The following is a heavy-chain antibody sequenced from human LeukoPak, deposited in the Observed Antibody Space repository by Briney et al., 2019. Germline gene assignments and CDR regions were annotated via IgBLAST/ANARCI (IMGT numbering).Heavy chain of an antibody. J-gene: IGHJ5*02. D-gene: IGHD3-9*01. CDR3: ARRLLTSPGLVWFAP. V-gene: IGHV4-39*01. CDR2: IYYSGST. CDR1: GGSISSSSYY. Sequence: SETLSLTCTVSGGSISSSSYYWGWIRQPPGKGLGWSGSIYYSGSTYYNPSLNSRVTISVDTSKTQFSLKLSSVPAADTAVYYCARRLLTSPGLVWFAPWGQGTLVTVSS.